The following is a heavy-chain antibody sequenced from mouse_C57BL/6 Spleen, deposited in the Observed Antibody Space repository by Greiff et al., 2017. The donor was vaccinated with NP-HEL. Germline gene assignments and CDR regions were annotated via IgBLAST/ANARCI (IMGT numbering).Heavy chain of an antibody. V-gene: IGHV5-12*01. CDR1: GFTFSDYY. D-gene: IGHD1-1*01. Sequence: EVQGVESGGGLVQPGGSLKLSCAASGFTFSDYYMYWVRQTPEKRLEWVAYISNGGGSTYYPDTVKGRFTISSDNAKNTLYLQMSRLKSEDTAMYYCARSYYGSSSYAMDYWGQGTSVTVSS. CDR3: ARSYYGSSSYAMDY. J-gene: IGHJ4*01. CDR2: ISNGGGST.